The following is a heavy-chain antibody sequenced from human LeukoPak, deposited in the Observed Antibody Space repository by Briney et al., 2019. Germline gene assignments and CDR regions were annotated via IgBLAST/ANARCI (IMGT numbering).Heavy chain of an antibody. CDR2: ISSSGSTI. D-gene: IGHD3-22*01. Sequence: PGGSLRLSCAASGFTFDDYAMNWVRQAPGKGLEWVSYISSSGSTIYYADSVKGRFTISRDNAKNSLYLQMNSLRAEDTAVYYCARDSSSGYYDYWGQGTLVTVSS. J-gene: IGHJ4*02. CDR3: ARDSSSGYYDY. V-gene: IGHV3-48*03. CDR1: GFTFDDYA.